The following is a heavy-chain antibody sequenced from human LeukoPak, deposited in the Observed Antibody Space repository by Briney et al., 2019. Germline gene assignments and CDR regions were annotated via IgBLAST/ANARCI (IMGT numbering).Heavy chain of an antibody. CDR2: IYYSGST. J-gene: IGHJ6*04. CDR3: ARDHSPYGMDV. V-gene: IGHV4-59*01. D-gene: IGHD2-21*01. CDR1: GGSISSYY. Sequence: SETPSLTCTVSGGSISSYYWSWIRQPPGKGLEWIGYIYYSGSTNYNPSLKSRVTISVDTSKNQFSLKLSSVTAADTAEYYCARDHSPYGMDVWGKGTTVTVSS.